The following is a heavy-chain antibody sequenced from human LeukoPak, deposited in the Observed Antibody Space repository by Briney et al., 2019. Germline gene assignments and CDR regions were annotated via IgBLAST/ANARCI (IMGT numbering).Heavy chain of an antibody. CDR2: VSTDGRIT. Sequence: GGSLRLSCAASGFTFSSYWIHWVRQAPGKGLVWVSRVSTDGRITSYADSVRGRFTISRDNGKNTVYLQMNSLRAEDTAVYYCARDRTTVTVFDYWGQGALVTVSS. D-gene: IGHD4-17*01. CDR3: ARDRTTVTVFDY. CDR1: GFTFSSYW. J-gene: IGHJ4*02. V-gene: IGHV3-74*01.